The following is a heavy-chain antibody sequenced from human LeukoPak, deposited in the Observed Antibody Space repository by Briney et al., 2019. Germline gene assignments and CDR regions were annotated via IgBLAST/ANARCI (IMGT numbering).Heavy chain of an antibody. Sequence: ASVKVSCTASGYTFTSYYMHWVRQAPGQGLEWMGIINPSGGSTIYAQKFQGRVTMTEDTSTDTAYMELSSLRSEDTAVYYCATTPRVVPAIRTYLYWGQGTLVTVSS. V-gene: IGHV1-46*01. J-gene: IGHJ4*02. D-gene: IGHD2-2*01. CDR1: GYTFTSYY. CDR3: ATTPRVVPAIRTYLY. CDR2: INPSGGST.